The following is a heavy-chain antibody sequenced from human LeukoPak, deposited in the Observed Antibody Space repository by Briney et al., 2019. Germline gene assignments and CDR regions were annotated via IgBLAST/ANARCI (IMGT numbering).Heavy chain of an antibody. V-gene: IGHV3-23*01. CDR3: AKDRPYGSGSYGMDV. CDR1: GFTFSTYA. CDR2: ISDSGGST. J-gene: IGHJ6*02. Sequence: PGGSLRLSCAASGFTFSTYAMSWVRQAPGKGLEWVSGISDSGGSTYYADSVKGRFTISRDNSKNTLYLQMNSLRAEDTAVYYCAKDRPYGSGSYGMDVWGQGTTVTVSS. D-gene: IGHD3-10*01.